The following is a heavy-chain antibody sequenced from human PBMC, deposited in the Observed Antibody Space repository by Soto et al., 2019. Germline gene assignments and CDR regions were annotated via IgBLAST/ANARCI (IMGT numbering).Heavy chain of an antibody. J-gene: IGHJ6*03. CDR3: ARVGQGYFYGSGNMDV. CDR1: GGSVSSGSYH. D-gene: IGHD3-10*01. V-gene: IGHV4-61*01. Sequence: PSETLSLTCTVSGGSVSSGSYHWSWIRQPPGKGLEWIGYIYYSVSTNYNPSLKSRVTISVDTSKNQFSLKLSSVTAADTAVYYCARVGQGYFYGSGNMDVWGKGTTVTVSS. CDR2: IYYSVST.